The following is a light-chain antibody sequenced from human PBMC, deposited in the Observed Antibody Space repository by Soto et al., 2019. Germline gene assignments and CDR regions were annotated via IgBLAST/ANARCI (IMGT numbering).Light chain of an antibody. J-gene: IGKJ5*01. Sequence: DIQMTQSPSSLSASVGDRVTIPCRASQSISSFLNWYQQKPGKAPKVLIYAASRLESGVPSRFSGSGSGTDFTFTISSLQPEDIATYYCQQYDNLLGTFGQGTRLEIK. V-gene: IGKV1-33*01. CDR2: AAS. CDR1: QSISSF. CDR3: QQYDNLLGT.